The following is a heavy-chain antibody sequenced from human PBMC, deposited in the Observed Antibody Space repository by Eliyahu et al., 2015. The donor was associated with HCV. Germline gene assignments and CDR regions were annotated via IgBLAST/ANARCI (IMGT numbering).Heavy chain of an antibody. J-gene: IGHJ4*02. D-gene: IGHD3-10*01. CDR2: INPSGGST. V-gene: IGHV1-46*01. CDR3: ARDIGYLDYYGSGSYTEPGY. Sequence: PGQGLEWMGIINPSGGSTSYAQKFQGRVTMTRDTSTSTVYMELSSLRSEDTAVYYCARDIGYLDYYGSGSYTEPGYWGQGTLVTVSS.